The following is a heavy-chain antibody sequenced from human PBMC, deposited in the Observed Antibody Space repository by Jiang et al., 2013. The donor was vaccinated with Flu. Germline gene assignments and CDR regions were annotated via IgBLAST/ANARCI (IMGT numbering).Heavy chain of an antibody. CDR3: ARGWFGEPPGPDDAFDI. D-gene: IGHD3-10*01. Sequence: LLKPSETLSLTCAVYGGSFSGYYWSWIRQPPGKGLEWIGEINHSGSTNYNPSLKSRVTISVDTSKNQFSLKLSSVTAADTAVYYCARGWFGEPPGPDDAFDIWGQGTMVTVSS. CDR1: GGSFSGYY. J-gene: IGHJ3*02. V-gene: IGHV4-34*01. CDR2: INHSGST.